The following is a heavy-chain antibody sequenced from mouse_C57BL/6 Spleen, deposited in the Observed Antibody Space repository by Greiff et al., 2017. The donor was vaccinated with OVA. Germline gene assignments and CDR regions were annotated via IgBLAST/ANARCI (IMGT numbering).Heavy chain of an antibody. D-gene: IGHD4-1*01. Sequence: QVQLQQPGAELVMPGASVKLSCKASGYTFTSYWMHWVKQRPGQGLEWIGEIDPSDSYTNYNQKVKGKFTLTVDKSSSTAYMQLSSLTSEDSAVYYCARRGDWDLWAMDYWGQGTSVTVSS. V-gene: IGHV1-69*01. J-gene: IGHJ4*01. CDR1: GYTFTSYW. CDR2: IDPSDSYT. CDR3: ARRGDWDLWAMDY.